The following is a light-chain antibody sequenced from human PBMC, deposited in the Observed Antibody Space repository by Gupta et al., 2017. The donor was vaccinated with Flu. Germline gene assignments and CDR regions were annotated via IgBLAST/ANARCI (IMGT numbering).Light chain of an antibody. CDR1: QSLLHSNGYNY. CDR2: LGS. V-gene: IGKV2-28*01. CDR3: MQALQTPPWT. Sequence: DIVMTQSPLSLPVTPGEPASISCRSSQSLLHSNGYNYLDWYLQKPGQSPQLLIYLGSNRASGVPDRFSSSGSGTDXTLKISXVEAEDVGVYYCMQALQTPPWTFGXGTKVEIK. J-gene: IGKJ1*01.